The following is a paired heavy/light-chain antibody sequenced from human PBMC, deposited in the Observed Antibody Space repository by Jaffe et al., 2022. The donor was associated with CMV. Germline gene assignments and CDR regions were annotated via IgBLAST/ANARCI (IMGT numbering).Heavy chain of an antibody. J-gene: IGHJ5*02. Sequence: QVQLQESGPGLVKPSETLSLICTVSGASMSSDYWSWVRQPPGKGLEWIGYISYRGTTNYNPSLQSRVTISLDTSKNHFSLRLSSVTAADTAVYYCARHTIVVRGFDPWGQGTLVTVSS. CDR1: GASMSSDY. CDR3: ARHTIVVRGFDP. D-gene: IGHD2-15*01. V-gene: IGHV4-59*08. CDR2: ISYRGTT.
Light chain of an antibody. V-gene: IGKV3-20*01. CDR1: QTVSSNY. J-gene: IGKJ2*01. Sequence: EIVLTQSPGTLSLSPGERATLSCRASQTVSSNYLAWYQQKPGQAPRLLIHGASSRATGIPDRFSGSGSGTDFTLSISRLEPEDFAMYYCQQYSISPRTFGQGTRLEIK. CDR3: QQYSISPRT. CDR2: GAS.